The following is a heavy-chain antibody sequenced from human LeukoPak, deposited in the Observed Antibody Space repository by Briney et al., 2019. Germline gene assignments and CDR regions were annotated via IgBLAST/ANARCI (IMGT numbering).Heavy chain of an antibody. J-gene: IGHJ4*02. Sequence: ASVKVSCKASGYTFTGYYMHWVRQAPGQGLEWMGWINPNSGGTNYAQKFQGRDTMTRDTSISTAYMELSRLRSDDTAVYYCARVRIQLWPHFDYWGQGTLVTVSS. CDR3: ARVRIQLWPHFDY. CDR2: INPNSGGT. D-gene: IGHD5-18*01. CDR1: GYTFTGYY. V-gene: IGHV1-2*02.